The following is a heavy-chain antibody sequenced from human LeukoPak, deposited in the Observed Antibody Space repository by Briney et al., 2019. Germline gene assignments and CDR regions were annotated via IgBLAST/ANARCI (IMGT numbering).Heavy chain of an antibody. V-gene: IGHV4-39*01. CDR3: ARRSMITFGGVDY. J-gene: IGHJ4*02. CDR1: GGSIGSSSYY. D-gene: IGHD3-16*01. Sequence: PSETLSLTCTVSGGSIGSSSYYWGWIRQPPGKGLEWIGSIYYSGSTYYNPSLKSRVTISVDTSKNQFSLKLSSVTAADTAVYYCARRSMITFGGVDYWGQGTLVTVSS. CDR2: IYYSGST.